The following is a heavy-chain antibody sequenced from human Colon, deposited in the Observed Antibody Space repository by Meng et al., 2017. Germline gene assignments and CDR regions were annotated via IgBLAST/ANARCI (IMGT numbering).Heavy chain of an antibody. CDR3: ARNLVPDH. J-gene: IGHJ4*02. D-gene: IGHD3-10*01. Sequence: GGSLRLSCAASGFIFGDYYMTWIRQAPGKGLEWIAYISSHGGTIHYADSVKGRFTISRDNVNNSVSLQMNSLRVEDTAVYYCARNLVPDHWGQGTLGPSPQ. CDR1: GFIFGDYY. V-gene: IGHV3-11*01. CDR2: ISSHGGTI.